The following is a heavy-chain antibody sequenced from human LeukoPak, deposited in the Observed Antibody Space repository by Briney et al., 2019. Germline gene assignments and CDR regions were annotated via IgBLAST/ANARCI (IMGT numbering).Heavy chain of an antibody. CDR3: VKEGEGAFDL. V-gene: IGHV3-30*02. CDR1: GFTFSSYG. CDR2: IWYDGSNK. Sequence: GGSLRLSCAASGFTFSSYGMHWVRQAPGKGLEWVAVIWYDGSNKYYADSVKGRFTISRDNSKNTLYVEMNSLTTEDTAVYYCVKEGEGAFDLWGQGTMVTVSS. J-gene: IGHJ3*01.